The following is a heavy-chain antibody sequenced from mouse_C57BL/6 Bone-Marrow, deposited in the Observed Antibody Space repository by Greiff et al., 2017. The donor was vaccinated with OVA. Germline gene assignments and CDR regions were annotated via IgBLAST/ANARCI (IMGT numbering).Heavy chain of an antibody. CDR1: GYSFTDYN. CDR2: INPNYGTT. J-gene: IGHJ1*03. Sequence: VQLQQPGAELVKPGASVKISCKASGYSFTDYNMNWVKQSNGKSLEWIGVINPNYGTTSYNQKFKGKATLTVDQSSSTAYMQLNSLTSEDSAVYYCARGGDYSNFYWYFDVWGTGTTVTVSS. D-gene: IGHD2-5*01. V-gene: IGHV1-39*01. CDR3: ARGGDYSNFYWYFDV.